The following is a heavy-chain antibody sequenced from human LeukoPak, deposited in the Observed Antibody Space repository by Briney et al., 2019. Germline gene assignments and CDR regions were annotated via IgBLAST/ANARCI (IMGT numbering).Heavy chain of an antibody. Sequence: GESLKISCKGPGYSFTSYCISWVRQMPGKGLEWMGRIDPSDSYTNYSPSFQGHVTISADKSISTAYLQWSSLRASDTAMYYCARLDDYGDYGYYYGMDVWGRGTTVTVSS. CDR1: GYSFTSYC. CDR2: IDPSDSYT. D-gene: IGHD4-17*01. CDR3: ARLDDYGDYGYYYGMDV. J-gene: IGHJ6*02. V-gene: IGHV5-10-1*01.